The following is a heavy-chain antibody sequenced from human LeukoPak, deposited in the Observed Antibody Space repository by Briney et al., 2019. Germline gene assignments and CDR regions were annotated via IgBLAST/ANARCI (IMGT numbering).Heavy chain of an antibody. CDR3: ASQVPYDYIWGSYRSGNYFDY. CDR2: IYYSGST. D-gene: IGHD3-16*02. CDR1: GGSISSSSYY. V-gene: IGHV4-39*01. J-gene: IGHJ4*02. Sequence: SETLSLTRTVSGGSISSSSYYWGWIRQPPGKGLEWIGSIYYSGSTYYNPSLKSRVTISVDTSKNQFSLKLSSVTAADTAVYYCASQVPYDYIWGSYRSGNYFDYWGQGTLVTVSS.